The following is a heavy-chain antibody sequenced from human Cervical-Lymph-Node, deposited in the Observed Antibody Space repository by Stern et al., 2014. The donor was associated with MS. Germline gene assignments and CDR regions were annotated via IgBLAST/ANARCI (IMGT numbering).Heavy chain of an antibody. J-gene: IGHJ4*02. D-gene: IGHD3-10*01. CDR1: GGSISSYY. CDR2: IYYSGST. V-gene: IGHV4-59*01. Sequence: QMQLXXSGPGLVKPSETLSLTCTVSGGSISSYYWSWIRQPPGKGLEWIGYIYYSGSTNYNPSLKSRVTISVDTSKNQFSLKLSSVTAADTAVYYCARANYGSGSYFGYWGQGTLVTVSS. CDR3: ARANYGSGSYFGY.